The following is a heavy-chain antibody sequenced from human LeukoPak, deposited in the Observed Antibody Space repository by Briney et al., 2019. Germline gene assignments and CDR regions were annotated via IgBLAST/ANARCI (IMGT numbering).Heavy chain of an antibody. D-gene: IGHD3-22*01. J-gene: IGHJ4*02. Sequence: GTSLRLSCAASGFPFSRYAVHWVRQAPGKGLEWVALRSHDGGIEDYADSVKGRFTISRDNSRNTLYLQMNSLKPEDTAVYYCASSNEFYYDTSTYVDYWGQGTLVTVSS. CDR2: RSHDGGIE. V-gene: IGHV3-30-3*01. CDR1: GFPFSRYA. CDR3: ASSNEFYYDTSTYVDY.